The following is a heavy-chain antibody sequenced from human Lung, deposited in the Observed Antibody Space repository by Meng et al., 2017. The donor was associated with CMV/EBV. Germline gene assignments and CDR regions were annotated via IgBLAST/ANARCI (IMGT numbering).Heavy chain of an antibody. V-gene: IGHV6-1*01. Sequence: SQXXSLTCAIPGDSVSSNSAAWNWIRQSPSRGLEWLGRTYYRSKWYNDYAVSVKSRITINPDTSKNQFSLQLNSVTPEDTAVYYCAREGPTVTPFDYWGQGTXVTVSS. J-gene: IGHJ4*02. CDR3: AREGPTVTPFDY. CDR1: GDSVSSNSAA. CDR2: TYYRSKWYN. D-gene: IGHD4-17*01.